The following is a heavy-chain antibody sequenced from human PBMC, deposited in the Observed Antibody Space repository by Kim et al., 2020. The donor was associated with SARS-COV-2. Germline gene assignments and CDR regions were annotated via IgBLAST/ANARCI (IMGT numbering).Heavy chain of an antibody. V-gene: IGHV3-30*03. J-gene: IGHJ4*02. CDR1: GFTFSIYG. CDR2: ISYDGSNK. Sequence: GGSLRLSCAASGFTFSIYGIHCVRQAPGTGLEWVVVISYDGSNKYYSNSVKGRFTTSRHNSTNTLYLQTNSLRAEDTVVYYCATNGWLGRYSRDYLGQGT. CDR3: ATNGWLGRYSRDY. D-gene: IGHD3-10*01.